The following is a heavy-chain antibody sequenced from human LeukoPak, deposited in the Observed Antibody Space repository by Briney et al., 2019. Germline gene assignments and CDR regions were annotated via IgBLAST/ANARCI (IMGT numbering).Heavy chain of an antibody. V-gene: IGHV1-69*13. J-gene: IGHJ4*02. CDR1: RGTFSSYA. D-gene: IGHD2-2*01. CDR2: IIPIFGTA. CDR3: ARDQGEYQLLAAFDY. Sequence: ASVKVSCKASRGTFSSYAISWVRQAPGHGLEWMGGIIPIFGTANYAQKFQGRVTITADESTSTAYMELSSLRSEDTAVYYCARDQGEYQLLAAFDYWGQGTLVTVSS.